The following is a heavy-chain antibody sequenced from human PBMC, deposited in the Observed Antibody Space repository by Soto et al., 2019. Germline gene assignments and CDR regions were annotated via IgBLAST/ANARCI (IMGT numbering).Heavy chain of an antibody. CDR1: GGSIGSSAYY. D-gene: IGHD2-21*02. CDR2: INYLGTT. Sequence: PSYTPLVTITVSGGSIGSSAYYWAWIRHPPEKGLVWIGNINYLGTTYYNPYLRSRVTISADMSKNQFSLKLNFVTAADASLYFCAGMLVPASRLRGLDSWGKGTRVTVSS. J-gene: IGHJ4*02. V-gene: IGHV4-39*05. CDR3: AGMLVPASRLRGLDS.